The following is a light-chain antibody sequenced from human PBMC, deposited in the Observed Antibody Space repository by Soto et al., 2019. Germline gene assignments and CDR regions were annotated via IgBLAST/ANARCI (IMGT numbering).Light chain of an antibody. CDR2: GAS. CDR1: ESVSTN. Sequence: EIEMTQSPATLSLAPGERFTLSCRASESVSTNLAWYQQKAGQAPRLLIYGASTRATGLPARFSGSGSGTEFTLTISSLQSEDFAVYYCQQYNNWPPQITFGQGTRLEIK. J-gene: IGKJ5*01. CDR3: QQYNNWPPQIT. V-gene: IGKV3-15*01.